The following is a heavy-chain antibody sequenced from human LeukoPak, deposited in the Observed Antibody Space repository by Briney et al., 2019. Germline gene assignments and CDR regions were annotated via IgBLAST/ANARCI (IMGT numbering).Heavy chain of an antibody. J-gene: IGHJ4*02. CDR2: ISAGGGST. V-gene: IGHV3-23*01. D-gene: IGHD3-22*01. CDR1: GFTFRSYA. CDR3: AQDYFDSSGYSGVFDY. Sequence: GGSLRLSCAASGFTFRSYAMRWVRQAPGKGLEWVSAISAGGGSTYYADSVKGRFTISRDNSKTTLYLQMNSLRAEDTAVYYCAQDYFDSSGYSGVFDYWGQGTLVTVSS.